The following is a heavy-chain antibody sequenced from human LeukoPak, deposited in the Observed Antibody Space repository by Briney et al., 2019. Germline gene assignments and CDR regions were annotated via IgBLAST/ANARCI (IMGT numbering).Heavy chain of an antibody. CDR1: GGSISGYY. D-gene: IGHD5-18*01. V-gene: IGHV4-59*01. J-gene: IGHJ4*02. CDR2: ISYTGSA. Sequence: KPSATLSLTCTVSGGSISGYYWNWIRQPPGKGLEWIGYISYTGSADYNPSLKSRVTISVDTSKNQFSLKVTSLTAADTAVYYCARDKQPGDYWGQGTLVTVSS. CDR3: ARDKQPGDY.